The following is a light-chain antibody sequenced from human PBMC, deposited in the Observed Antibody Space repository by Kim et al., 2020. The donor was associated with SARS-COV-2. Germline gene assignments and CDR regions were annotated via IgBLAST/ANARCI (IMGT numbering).Light chain of an antibody. CDR1: GGSIAINY. CDR2: ENN. Sequence: KTVTISGPGSGGSIAINYVQWYQQRPGSAPATVIYENNQRPSGVPDRFSGSIDSSTNSASLTISGLKTEDEADYYCQSYDSSSHWVFGGGTQLTVL. J-gene: IGLJ3*02. CDR3: QSYDSSSHWV. V-gene: IGLV6-57*02.